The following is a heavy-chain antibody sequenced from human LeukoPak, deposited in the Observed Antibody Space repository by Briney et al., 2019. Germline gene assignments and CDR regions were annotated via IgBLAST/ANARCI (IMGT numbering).Heavy chain of an antibody. Sequence: ASVKVSCKASGGTFSSYAISRVRQAPGQGLEWMGWMNPNSGNTGYAQKFQGRVTMTRNTSISTAYMELSSLRSEETAVYYCARGTRYCSSASCYNYWGQGTLVTVSS. V-gene: IGHV1-8*02. J-gene: IGHJ4*02. CDR2: MNPNSGNT. CDR3: ARGTRYCSSASCYNY. CDR1: GGTFSSYA. D-gene: IGHD2-2*02.